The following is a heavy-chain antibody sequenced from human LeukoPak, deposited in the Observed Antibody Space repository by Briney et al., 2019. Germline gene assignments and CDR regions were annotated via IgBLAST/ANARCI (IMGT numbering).Heavy chain of an antibody. CDR1: GFTLSNVW. V-gene: IGHV3-7*01. Sequence: GGSLRLSCAASGFTLSNVWMSWVRQAPGKGLEWVANIKQDGSEKYYVDSVKGRFTISRDNAKNSLYLQMNSLRAEDTAVYYCVRNGALRYYFDYWGQGTLVTVSS. CDR2: IKQDGSEK. CDR3: VRNGALRYYFDY. D-gene: IGHD1-26*01. J-gene: IGHJ4*02.